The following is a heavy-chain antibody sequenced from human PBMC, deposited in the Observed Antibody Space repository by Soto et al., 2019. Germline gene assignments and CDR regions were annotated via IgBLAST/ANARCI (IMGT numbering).Heavy chain of an antibody. CDR1: GFTFSTHA. CDR2: TSGSGDDT. CDR3: AKRARSESSSYYFDD. V-gene: IGHV3-23*04. J-gene: IGHJ4*02. Sequence: EVQLVESGGTLVEPGGSLRLSCAASGFTFSTHAMSWVRQAPGKGLERVSATSGSGDDTYHAASVTGRFAISRDNSKNTLYLQINSLRAEDTAVYYCAKRARSESSSYYFDDWGQGTVVTVSS. D-gene: IGHD3-22*01.